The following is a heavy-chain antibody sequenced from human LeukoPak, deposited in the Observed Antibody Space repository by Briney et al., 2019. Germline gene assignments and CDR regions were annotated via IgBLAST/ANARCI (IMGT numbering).Heavy chain of an antibody. Sequence: GGFLRLSCAASGFTFSSYAMHWVRQAPGKGLEWVAVISYDGSNKYYADSVKGRFTISRDNSKNTLYLQMNSLRAEDTAVYYCAREEGDYASVGYFDYWGQGTLVTVSS. V-gene: IGHV3-30-3*01. J-gene: IGHJ4*02. CDR1: GFTFSSYA. D-gene: IGHD4-17*01. CDR3: AREEGDYASVGYFDY. CDR2: ISYDGSNK.